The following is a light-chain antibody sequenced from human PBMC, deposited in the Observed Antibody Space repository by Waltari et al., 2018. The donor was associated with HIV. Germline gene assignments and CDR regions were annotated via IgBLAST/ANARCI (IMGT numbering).Light chain of an antibody. CDR3: LLYYRGAQRYV. V-gene: IGLV7-43*01. Sequence: QTVVTQEPSLTVSPGGTVTLTCASSTGPVTSGYYPNWFKQKPGQAPRALLYSTSNKHSWTPARFSGSLLGGKAALTLSGVQPEDEAEYYCLLYYRGAQRYVFGTGTKVTVL. J-gene: IGLJ1*01. CDR1: TGPVTSGYY. CDR2: STS.